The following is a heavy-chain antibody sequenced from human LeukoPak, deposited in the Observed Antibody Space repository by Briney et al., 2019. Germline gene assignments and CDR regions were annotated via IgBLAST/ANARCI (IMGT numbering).Heavy chain of an antibody. D-gene: IGHD2-15*01. J-gene: IGHJ6*03. CDR2: IYYSGST. V-gene: IGHV4-59*01. CDR3: ARDTYCSGGSCYPYYYYMDV. CDR1: GGSISSYY. Sequence: SETLSLTCTVSGGSISSYYWSWIRQPPGKGLEWIGYIYYSGSTNYNPSLKSRVTISVDTSKNQFSLKLSSVTAADTAVYYCARDTYCSGGSCYPYYYYMDVWGKGTTVTVSS.